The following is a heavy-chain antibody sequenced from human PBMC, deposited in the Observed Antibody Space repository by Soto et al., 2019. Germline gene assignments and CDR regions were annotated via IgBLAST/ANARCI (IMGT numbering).Heavy chain of an antibody. CDR3: AREGWGWLQFSAPDY. CDR1: GGTFSSYA. J-gene: IGHJ4*02. Sequence: QVQLVQSGAEVKKPGSSVKVSCKASGGTFSSYAISWVRQAPGQGLEWMGGIIPIFGTANYAQKFQGRVTITADESTRTAYRELSSLRSEDTAVYYCAREGWGWLQFSAPDYWGQGTLVTVSS. CDR2: IIPIFGTA. D-gene: IGHD2-21*01. V-gene: IGHV1-69*01.